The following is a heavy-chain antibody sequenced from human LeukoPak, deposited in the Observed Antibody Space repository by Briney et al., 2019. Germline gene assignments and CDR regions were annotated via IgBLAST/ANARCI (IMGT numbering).Heavy chain of an antibody. V-gene: IGHV1-69*13. CDR3: ARDGGRDGYNWGYFDY. CDR1: GGTFSSYA. Sequence: ASVKVSCKASGGTFSSYAISWVRQAPGQGLEWMGGIIPIFGTANYAQKFQGRVTITADESTSTAYMELSSLRSEDTAVYYCARDGGRDGYNWGYFDYWGQGTLVTVSS. J-gene: IGHJ4*02. D-gene: IGHD5-24*01. CDR2: IIPIFGTA.